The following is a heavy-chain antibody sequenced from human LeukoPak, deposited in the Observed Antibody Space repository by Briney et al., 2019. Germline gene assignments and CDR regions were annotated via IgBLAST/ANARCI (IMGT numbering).Heavy chain of an antibody. CDR3: ARVRGSSSWYSYFDY. D-gene: IGHD6-13*01. Sequence: SVKVSCKASGGTFSSYAISWVRQAPGQGLEWMGGIIPIFGTANYAQKFQGRVAITTDESTSTAYMELSSLRSEDTAVYYCARVRGSSSWYSYFDYWGQGTLVTVSS. V-gene: IGHV1-69*05. CDR1: GGTFSSYA. CDR2: IIPIFGTA. J-gene: IGHJ4*02.